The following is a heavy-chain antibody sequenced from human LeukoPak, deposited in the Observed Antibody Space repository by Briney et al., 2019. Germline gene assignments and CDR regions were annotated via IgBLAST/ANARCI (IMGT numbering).Heavy chain of an antibody. V-gene: IGHV1-69*05. D-gene: IGHD3-22*01. CDR1: GGTFSSYA. J-gene: IGHJ4*02. CDR2: IIPIFGTA. Sequence: ASVKVSCKASGGTFSSYAISWVRQAPGQGLDWMGGIIPIFGTANYAQKFQGGVTITTDESTSTAYMELSSLRSEDTAVYYCARTYYYDSSGYLYYFDYWGQGTLVTVSS. CDR3: ARTYYYDSSGYLYYFDY.